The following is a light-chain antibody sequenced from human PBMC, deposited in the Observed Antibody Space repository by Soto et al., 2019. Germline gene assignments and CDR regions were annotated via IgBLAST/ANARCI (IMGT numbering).Light chain of an antibody. CDR2: DTS. Sequence: EIIMTQSPATLSVSPGEVVTLSCSASQGIGDTLAWYQHKPGQTPRLLIYDTSARATGVPARFSGSGSGTEFTLTISSLQSEDFGVYYCQQYNNWPRATFGGGTKVDIK. J-gene: IGKJ4*01. V-gene: IGKV3-15*01. CDR1: QGIGDT. CDR3: QQYNNWPRAT.